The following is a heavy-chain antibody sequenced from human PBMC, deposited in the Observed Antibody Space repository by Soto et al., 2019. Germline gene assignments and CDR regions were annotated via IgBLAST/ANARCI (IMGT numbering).Heavy chain of an antibody. V-gene: IGHV3-7*01. CDR2: IKQDGSET. CDR1: GFTFSGHW. D-gene: IGHD2-2*01. J-gene: IGHJ6*03. Sequence: EVHLGESGGGLVQPGGSLRLSCAASGFTFSGHWMSWVRQAPGKGLEWVAHIKQDGSETFYVGSVKGRFTISRDNAKNSLDLRMNSLRAEDTALYYCARDRAFCSGTNCRRGSIYYYYMDVWGNGTTVTVSS. CDR3: ARDRAFCSGTNCRRGSIYYYYMDV.